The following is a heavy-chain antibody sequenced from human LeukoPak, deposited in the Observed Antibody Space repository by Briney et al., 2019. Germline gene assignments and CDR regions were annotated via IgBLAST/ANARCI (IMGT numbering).Heavy chain of an antibody. J-gene: IGHJ6*03. Sequence: SETLSLTCTVSGGSISSYYWSWIRQPPGKGLEWIGYIYYSGSTNYNPSLKSRVTISVHTSKNQFSLKLSSVTAADTAVYYCARAHMITSYYYYYYMDVWGKGTTVTVSS. D-gene: IGHD3-16*01. CDR1: GGSISSYY. CDR2: IYYSGST. V-gene: IGHV4-59*01. CDR3: ARAHMITSYYYYYYMDV.